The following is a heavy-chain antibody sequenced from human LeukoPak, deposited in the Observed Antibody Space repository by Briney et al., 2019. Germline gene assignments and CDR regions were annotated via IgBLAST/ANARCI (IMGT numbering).Heavy chain of an antibody. CDR2: MKEDGSDI. CDR3: ARGGARYLDS. V-gene: IGHV3-7*01. D-gene: IGHD3-9*01. CDR1: GFSFSSYT. Sequence: GGSLRLSCVASGFSFSSYTMSWVRQAPGKGLEWVAKMKEDGSDIHYVDSVNGRFTICRDNAKNSLLLQMSSLRVEATAVYYCARGGARYLDSWGQGILVTVSS. J-gene: IGHJ4*02.